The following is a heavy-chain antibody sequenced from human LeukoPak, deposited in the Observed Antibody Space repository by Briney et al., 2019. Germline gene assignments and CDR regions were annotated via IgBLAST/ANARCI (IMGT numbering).Heavy chain of an antibody. V-gene: IGHV1-2*02. CDR1: GYTFTGYY. CDR3: ARAYADEVNTFDY. Sequence: ASVKVSCKASGYTFTGYYMHWVRQAPGQGLEWMGWISPNNGGTNYAQTFQGRVTMTRDTSISTAYMELSRLKSDDTAVYYCARAYADEVNTFDYWGQGTLVTVSS. J-gene: IGHJ4*02. D-gene: IGHD2/OR15-2a*01. CDR2: ISPNNGGT.